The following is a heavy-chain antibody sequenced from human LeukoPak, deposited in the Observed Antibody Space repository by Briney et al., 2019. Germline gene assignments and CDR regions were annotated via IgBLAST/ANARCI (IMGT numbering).Heavy chain of an antibody. Sequence: ASVKVSCKASGGTFSSYAISWVRQAPGQGLEWMGRIIPILGIANYAQKFQGRVTITADKSTSTAYMELSSLRSEDTAVYYCARVSTGYDSSGYDPYCFDYWGQGTLVTVSS. CDR3: ARVSTGYDSSGYDPYCFDY. J-gene: IGHJ4*02. CDR2: IIPILGIA. V-gene: IGHV1-69*04. CDR1: GGTFSSYA. D-gene: IGHD3-22*01.